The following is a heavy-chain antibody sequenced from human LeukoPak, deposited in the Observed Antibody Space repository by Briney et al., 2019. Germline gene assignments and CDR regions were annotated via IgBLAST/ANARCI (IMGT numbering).Heavy chain of an antibody. CDR1: GYTFTGYY. J-gene: IGHJ4*02. Sequence: ASVKVSCKSSGYTFTGYYIHWLRQAPGQGLEWMGIINPSGGSTSYAQKFQGRVTVTRDTSTSTVHMELSGLRSEDTAVYYCARDQEGFDYWGQGTLVAVSS. V-gene: IGHV1-46*01. CDR3: ARDQEGFDY. CDR2: INPSGGST.